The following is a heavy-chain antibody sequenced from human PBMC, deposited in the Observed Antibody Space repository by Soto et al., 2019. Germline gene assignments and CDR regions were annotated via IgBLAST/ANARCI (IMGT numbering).Heavy chain of an antibody. CDR2: ISGSGGST. CDR3: AKVHKDKRLRGYSYGFDY. J-gene: IGHJ4*02. V-gene: IGHV3-23*01. D-gene: IGHD5-18*01. Sequence: GGSLRLSCAASGFTFSSYAMSWVRQAPGKGLEWVSAISGSGGSTYYADSVKGRFTISRDNSKNTLYLQMNSLRAEDTAVYYCAKVHKDKRLRGYSYGFDYWGQGTLVTVSS. CDR1: GFTFSSYA.